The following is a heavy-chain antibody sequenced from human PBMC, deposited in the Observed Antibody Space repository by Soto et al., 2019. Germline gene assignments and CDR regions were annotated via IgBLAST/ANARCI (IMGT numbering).Heavy chain of an antibody. J-gene: IGHJ4*02. D-gene: IGHD2-15*01. V-gene: IGHV5-51*01. Sequence: GESLKISCKGSGYSFTSYWIGWVRQMPGKGLEWMGIIYPGDSDTRYSPSFQGQVTISADKSISTAYLQWSSLKASDTAMYYCARLNLGDIVVVVAAIPTPYYFDYWGQGTLVTVSS. CDR3: ARLNLGDIVVVVAAIPTPYYFDY. CDR2: IYPGDSDT. CDR1: GYSFTSYW.